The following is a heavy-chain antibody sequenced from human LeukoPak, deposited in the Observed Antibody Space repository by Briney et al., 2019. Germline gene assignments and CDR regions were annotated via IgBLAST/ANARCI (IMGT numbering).Heavy chain of an antibody. J-gene: IGHJ4*02. V-gene: IGHV3-30*04. CDR2: ISYDGSNK. CDR1: GFTFSSYA. D-gene: IGHD2-21*02. CDR3: ARDEAYCGGDCYSFFDY. Sequence: PGRSLRLSCAASGFTFSSYAMHWVRQAPGKGLEWVAVISYDGSNKYYADSVKGRFTISRDNSKNTLYLQTNSLRAEDTAVYYCARDEAYCGGDCYSFFDYWGQGTLVTVSS.